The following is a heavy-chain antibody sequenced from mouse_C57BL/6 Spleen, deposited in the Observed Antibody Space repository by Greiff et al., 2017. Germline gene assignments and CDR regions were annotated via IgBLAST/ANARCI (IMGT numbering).Heavy chain of an antibody. Sequence: EVKVEESGGGLVQPGGSMKLSCVASGFTFSNYWMNWVRQSPEKGLEWVAQIRLKSDNYATHYAESVKGRFTISRDDSKSSVYLQMNNLRAEDTGIYYCTGADGSGAMDYWGQGTSVTVSS. CDR2: IRLKSDNYAT. D-gene: IGHD1-1*01. V-gene: IGHV6-3*01. CDR1: GFTFSNYW. J-gene: IGHJ4*01. CDR3: TGADGSGAMDY.